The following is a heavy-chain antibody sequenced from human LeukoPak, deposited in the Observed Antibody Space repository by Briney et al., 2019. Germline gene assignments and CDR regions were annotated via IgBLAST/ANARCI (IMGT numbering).Heavy chain of an antibody. CDR2: IYRSGST. V-gene: IGHV4-30-2*01. D-gene: IGHD4-17*01. CDR3: ARYGKHFDY. J-gene: IGHJ4*02. Sequence: SETLSLTCAVSGGSISSGGYSWSWIRQPPGKGLEWIGYIYRSGSTYYNPSLKSRVTISVDRSKNQFSLKLSSVTAADTAVYYCARYGKHFDYWGQGTLVTVSS. CDR1: GGSISSGGYS.